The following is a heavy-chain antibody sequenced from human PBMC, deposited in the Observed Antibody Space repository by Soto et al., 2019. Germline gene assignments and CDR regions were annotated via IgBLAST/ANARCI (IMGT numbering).Heavy chain of an antibody. V-gene: IGHV1-69*08. D-gene: IGHD2-15*01. CDR3: ARDHRGYCSGGSCYNWFGP. Sequence: QVQLVQSGAEVKKPGSSVKVSCKASGGTFSSYTISWVRQAPGQGLEWMGRIIPILGIANYAQKFQGRVTITADKSTSTAYMELSSLRSEDTAVYYCARDHRGYCSGGSCYNWFGPWGQGTLVTVSS. J-gene: IGHJ5*02. CDR2: IIPILGIA. CDR1: GGTFSSYT.